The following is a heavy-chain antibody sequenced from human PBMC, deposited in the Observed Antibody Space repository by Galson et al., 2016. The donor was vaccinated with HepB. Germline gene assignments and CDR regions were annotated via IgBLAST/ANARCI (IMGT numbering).Heavy chain of an antibody. CDR3: ATERGSSGAAAWFDP. CDR2: DSMDGRRK. Sequence: SLRLSCAASGFTFSGYGMHWVRQAPGKGLEWVAADSMDGRRKFYADSVKGRFTISRDSSENTMHLQMNSLRVEDTALYYCATERGSSGAAAWFDPWGQGTLVTVSS. D-gene: IGHD6-6*01. CDR1: GFTFSGYG. V-gene: IGHV3-30*03. J-gene: IGHJ5*02.